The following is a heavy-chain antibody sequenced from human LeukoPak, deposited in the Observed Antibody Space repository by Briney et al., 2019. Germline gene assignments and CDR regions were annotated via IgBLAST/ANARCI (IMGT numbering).Heavy chain of an antibody. D-gene: IGHD3-16*01. CDR1: GGSVSSGSYY. J-gene: IGHJ4*02. Sequence: SETLSLTCTVSGGSVSSGSYYWSWVRQPPGRGLEWIGYIYYSGSTNYNPSLKSRVTISVDTSKNQFSLKLSSVTAADTAVYYCARTEGGAVDYWGQGTLVTVSS. CDR2: IYYSGST. CDR3: ARTEGGAVDY. V-gene: IGHV4-61*01.